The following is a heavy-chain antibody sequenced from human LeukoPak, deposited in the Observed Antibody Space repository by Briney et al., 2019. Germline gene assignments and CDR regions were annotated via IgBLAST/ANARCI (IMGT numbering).Heavy chain of an antibody. V-gene: IGHV3-33*01. D-gene: IGHD6-13*01. CDR3: ARVAPMYSSSLYYRDY. CDR1: GFTFSGHV. J-gene: IGHJ4*02. CDR2: IWYDGGNK. Sequence: RGSLRLSCEASGFTFSGHVMHWVRQAPGKGPEWVAVIWYDGGNKYYADSVKGRFTISRDNSKNTLYLQMNSLRAEDTAVYYCARVAPMYSSSLYYRDYWGQGTLVTVSS.